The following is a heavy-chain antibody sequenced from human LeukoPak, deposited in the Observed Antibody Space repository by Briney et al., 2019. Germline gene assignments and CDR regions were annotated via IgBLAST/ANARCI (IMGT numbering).Heavy chain of an antibody. Sequence: SGGSLRLSCAASGFTFSNSWMQWVRQVPGKGLVWVSRINTDGTSTNYADSVRGRFIISRDNAKNTLYLQMNSLRAEDTAVYYCARPQQGGTTRSHGLDVWGQGTTVTVSS. V-gene: IGHV3-74*01. CDR3: ARPQQGGTTRSHGLDV. CDR1: GFTFSNSW. D-gene: IGHD2-2*01. J-gene: IGHJ6*02. CDR2: INTDGTST.